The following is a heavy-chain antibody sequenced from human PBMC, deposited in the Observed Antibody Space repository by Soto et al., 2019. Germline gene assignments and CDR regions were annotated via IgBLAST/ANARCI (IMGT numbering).Heavy chain of an antibody. CDR2: IWYDGSNK. Sequence: QVQLVESGGGVVQPGRSLRLSCAASGFTFSSYGMHWVRQAPGKGLEWVAVIWYDGSNKYYADSVKGRFTISRDNSKNTLYLQMNSLRAEDTAVYYCARGGRGGWYENWFDPWGQGTLVTVSS. CDR1: GFTFSSYG. D-gene: IGHD6-19*01. J-gene: IGHJ5*02. CDR3: ARGGRGGWYENWFDP. V-gene: IGHV3-33*01.